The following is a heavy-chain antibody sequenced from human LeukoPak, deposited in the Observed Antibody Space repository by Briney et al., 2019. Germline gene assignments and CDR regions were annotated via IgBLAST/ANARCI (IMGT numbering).Heavy chain of an antibody. J-gene: IGHJ6*02. CDR2: ISGSGGST. D-gene: IGHD3-22*01. CDR1: GFTISSYA. CDR3: AKDVQAYYYDSSGYPSIVMDV. Sequence: GGSLRLSCAASGFTISSYAMSLVRQASGKGLEWVSAISGSGGSTYYADSVKGRFTISRDNSKNTLYLQMNSLRAEDTAVYYCAKDVQAYYYDSSGYPSIVMDVWGQGTTVTVSS. V-gene: IGHV3-23*01.